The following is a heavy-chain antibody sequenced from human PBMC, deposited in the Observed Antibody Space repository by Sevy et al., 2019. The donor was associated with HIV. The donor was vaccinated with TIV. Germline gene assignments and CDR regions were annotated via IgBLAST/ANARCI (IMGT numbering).Heavy chain of an antibody. CDR2: INHSGAT. CDR1: GGSFNTYQ. CDR3: AKSYDYLWGSYRQGWFDP. V-gene: IGHV4-34*01. D-gene: IGHD3-16*02. J-gene: IGHJ5*02. Sequence: SETLSLTCAVYGGSFNTYQWSWIRQPPGKGLEWIGEINHSGATNYSPSLKSRVTSSADKSNNQFSLRLSSVTAADTAVYYCAKSYDYLWGSYRQGWFDPWGQGTLVTVSS.